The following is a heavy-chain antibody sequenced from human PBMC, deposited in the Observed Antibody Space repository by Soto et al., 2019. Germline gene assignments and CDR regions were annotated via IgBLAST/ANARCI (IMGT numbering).Heavy chain of an antibody. CDR1: GYTFRDYY. Sequence: QVQLVQSGAEVKKPGASVTVSCKAPGYTFRDYYLHWVRQAPGQGPGWMGRINPNSGDTKFAQKFQGRVTMTRDTSVRTAFMELNWLKPDDTAVYYCARESGGATATLDYYYFYMDVWGQGTTVTVSS. CDR2: INPNSGDT. D-gene: IGHD5-12*01. CDR3: ARESGGATATLDYYYFYMDV. J-gene: IGHJ6*03. V-gene: IGHV1-2*06.